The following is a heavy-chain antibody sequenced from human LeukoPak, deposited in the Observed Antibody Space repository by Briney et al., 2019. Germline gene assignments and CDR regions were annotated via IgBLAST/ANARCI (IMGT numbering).Heavy chain of an antibody. D-gene: IGHD1-26*01. J-gene: IGHJ4*02. Sequence: GGSLRLXCAASGFTFSSYGMHWVRQAPGKGLEWVAFIRYDGSNKYYADSVKGRFTISRDNSKNTLYLQMNSLRAEDTAVYYCAKRSGSYYRFDYWGQGTLVTVSS. CDR2: IRYDGSNK. V-gene: IGHV3-30*02. CDR3: AKRSGSYYRFDY. CDR1: GFTFSSYG.